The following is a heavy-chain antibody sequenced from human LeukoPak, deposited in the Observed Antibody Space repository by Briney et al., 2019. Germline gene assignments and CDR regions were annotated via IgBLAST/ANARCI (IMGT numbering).Heavy chain of an antibody. Sequence: ASVKLSCKASGYTFTIYYMHWVRQAPGQGLEWMGIINASGGSTSYAQKFQGRVTMTRDMSTSTVYMELSSLRSEDTAVYYCASPSITGTKSPLDYWGQGTLVTVSS. CDR1: GYTFTIYY. D-gene: IGHD1-7*01. CDR2: INASGGST. CDR3: ASPSITGTKSPLDY. V-gene: IGHV1-46*01. J-gene: IGHJ4*02.